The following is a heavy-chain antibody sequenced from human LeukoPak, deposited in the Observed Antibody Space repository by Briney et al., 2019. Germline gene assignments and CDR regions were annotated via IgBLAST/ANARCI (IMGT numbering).Heavy chain of an antibody. Sequence: GGSLRLSCTASGFTFSNTWINWVRQAPGKGLEWVGRIKRKFEGETTEYAAPVKGRFTISRDDSKNTLYLQMNSLKTGDTGVFYCTSDTVSTSDYAMDVWGQGTTVTVSS. CDR3: TSDTVSTSDYAMDV. V-gene: IGHV3-15*01. CDR2: IKRKFEGETT. J-gene: IGHJ6*02. CDR1: GFTFSNTW. D-gene: IGHD4-17*01.